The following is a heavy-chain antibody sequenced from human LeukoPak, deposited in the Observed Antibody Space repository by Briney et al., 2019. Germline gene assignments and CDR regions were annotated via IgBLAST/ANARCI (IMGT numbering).Heavy chain of an antibody. J-gene: IGHJ4*02. D-gene: IGHD2-2*01. CDR3: ITEVWGHYQYDPY. Sequence: PGGSLRLSCAASGFTFSNAWMSWVRQAPGKGLEWVGRVKSKTDGGTPDYTAPVKGRFTISRDDSKKTLSLEMNSLKTEDTAVYYCITEVWGHYQYDPYWGQGTLVSVSS. CDR1: GFTFSNAW. V-gene: IGHV3-15*01. CDR2: VKSKTDGGTP.